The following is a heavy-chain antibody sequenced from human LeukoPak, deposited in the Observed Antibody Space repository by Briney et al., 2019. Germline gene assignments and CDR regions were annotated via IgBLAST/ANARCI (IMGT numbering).Heavy chain of an antibody. CDR2: IIPIFGTA. V-gene: IGHV1-69*13. Sequence: GASVKVSCKASGGTFSSYAISWVRQAPGQGLEWMGGIIPIFGTANYAQKFQGRVTITADESTSTAYMELSSLRSEDTAVYYCAIEFSSGYCNWFDPWGQGTLVTVSS. CDR3: AIEFSSGYCNWFDP. J-gene: IGHJ5*02. D-gene: IGHD3-22*01. CDR1: GGTFSSYA.